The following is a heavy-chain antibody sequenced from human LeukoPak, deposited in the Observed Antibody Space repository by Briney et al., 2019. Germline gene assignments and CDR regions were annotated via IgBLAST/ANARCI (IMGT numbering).Heavy chain of an antibody. V-gene: IGHV3-72*01. CDR2: TRKKTNSYTT. Sequence: PGGSLRLSCAASGFTFSDHHIDWVRQAPGKGLEWVGRTRKKTNSYTTEYAASVKGRFTISRDDSKNSLYLQMNSLKAEDTAVFYCTRVVLVGTTYSYFDYWGQGTLVTVSS. J-gene: IGHJ4*02. CDR3: TRVVLVGTTYSYFDY. CDR1: GFTFSDHH. D-gene: IGHD1-26*01.